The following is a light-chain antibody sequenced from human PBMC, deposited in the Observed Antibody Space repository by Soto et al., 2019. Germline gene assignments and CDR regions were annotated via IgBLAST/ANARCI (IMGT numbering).Light chain of an antibody. V-gene: IGKV4-1*01. Sequence: DIVMTQSPDSLAVSLGERATINCKSSQSVLYSAINKNYLAWYHQKPGHPPKLLIDCASTRESAVPDRFSGGESGTDFTLSSSSLQAEDVAVYYCQKCSNIQYDFGQGNRLDIK. CDR2: CAS. J-gene: IGKJ2*01. CDR1: QSVLYSAINKNY. CDR3: QKCSNIQYD.